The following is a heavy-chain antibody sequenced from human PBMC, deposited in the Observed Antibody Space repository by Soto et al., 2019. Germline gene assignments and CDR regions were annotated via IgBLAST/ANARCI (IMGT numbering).Heavy chain of an antibody. Sequence: SLRLSCAAAGCTFSSYAVSWVRQAPGKGLEWVSAISGSGGSTYYADSVKGRFTISRDNSKNTLYLQMNSLRAEDTAVYYCAKDHGILFAPNWFDPWGQGTLVTVSS. J-gene: IGHJ5*02. CDR1: GCTFSSYA. V-gene: IGHV3-23*01. D-gene: IGHD2-15*01. CDR3: AKDHGILFAPNWFDP. CDR2: ISGSGGST.